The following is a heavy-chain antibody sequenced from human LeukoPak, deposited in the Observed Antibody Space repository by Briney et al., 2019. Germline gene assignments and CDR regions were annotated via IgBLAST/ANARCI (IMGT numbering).Heavy chain of an antibody. CDR2: IKSKTDGGTT. Sequence: GGSLRLSCAASGFTFSNAWMSWVRQAPGKGLEWVGRIKSKTDGGTTDYAAPVKGRFTISRDDSKNTLYLQMNSLRAEDTAVYYCAKDHRTTGTGSDDAFDIWGQGTMVTVSS. D-gene: IGHD1-1*01. J-gene: IGHJ3*02. CDR3: AKDHRTTGTGSDDAFDI. CDR1: GFTFSNAW. V-gene: IGHV3-15*01.